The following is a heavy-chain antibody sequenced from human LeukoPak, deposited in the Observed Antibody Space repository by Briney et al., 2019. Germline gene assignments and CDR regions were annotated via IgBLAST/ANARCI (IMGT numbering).Heavy chain of an antibody. J-gene: IGHJ6*02. CDR3: VRQGLNYYYGMDV. D-gene: IGHD2-15*01. CDR2: IYYSGST. CDR1: GGSLSSYY. V-gene: IGHV4-59*01. Sequence: PPETLSLSCAVSGGSLSSYYLNWVRQPPGKGLEWIGYIYYSGSTKYNPSPKSRVTISIDTSKNQFSLNLSSVTAADTAVYYCVRQGLNYYYGMDVWGQGTTVTVS.